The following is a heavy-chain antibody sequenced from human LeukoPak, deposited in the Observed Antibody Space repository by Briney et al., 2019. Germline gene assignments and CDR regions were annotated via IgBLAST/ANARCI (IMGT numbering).Heavy chain of an antibody. CDR3: ARERPPKWLHLYYFDS. CDR1: GDSVSSNSAA. V-gene: IGHV6-1*01. D-gene: IGHD3-22*01. J-gene: IGHJ4*02. CDR2: TYNRSKWYN. Sequence: SQTLSLTCAISGDSVSSNSAAWKWSSQSPSGVLERLVRTYNRSKWYNNYAVSVKSRITINPDTSNNQFSLQLNSVTPEDTAVYYCARERPPKWLHLYYFDSWGQGTLVTVSS.